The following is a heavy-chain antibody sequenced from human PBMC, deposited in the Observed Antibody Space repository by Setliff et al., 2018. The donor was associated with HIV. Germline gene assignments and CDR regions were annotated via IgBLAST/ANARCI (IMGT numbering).Heavy chain of an antibody. D-gene: IGHD1-26*01. J-gene: IGHJ3*02. CDR2: IYNSGST. Sequence: SETLSLTCAVSGGSISSYFWSWVRQSPGKGLEWIGYIYNSGSTRYNPSLESRVTISVDTSKNEFSLKLTSVTAADTAVYYCVGDKEGATHAYDIWGQGTMVTVSS. CDR1: GGSISSYF. CDR3: VGDKEGATHAYDI. V-gene: IGHV4-4*08.